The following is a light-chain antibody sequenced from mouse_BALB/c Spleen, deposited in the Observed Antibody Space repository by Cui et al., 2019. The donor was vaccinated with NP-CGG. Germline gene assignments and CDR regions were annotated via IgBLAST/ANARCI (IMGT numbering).Light chain of an antibody. V-gene: IGLV1*01. CDR1: TGAVTTNNY. CDR3: ALWHSNHWV. Sequence: QAVVTQESVLTTSPGETVTLTCRSSTGAVTTNNYANWVQEKPDHLFTGLIGGTNNRAPGVPARFSGSLIGDKAFLTITGAQTEDEAIYFCALWHSNHWVFGGGTKLTVL. CDR2: GTN. J-gene: IGLJ1*01.